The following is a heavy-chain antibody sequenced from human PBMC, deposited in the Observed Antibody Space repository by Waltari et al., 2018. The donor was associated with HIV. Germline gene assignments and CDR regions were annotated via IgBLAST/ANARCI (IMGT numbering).Heavy chain of an antibody. V-gene: IGHV3-74*01. D-gene: IGHD6-19*01. CDR1: GFTFGSYW. Sequence: EVQLVESGGGSVQPGGSLRLSCAASGFTFGSYWIHWVRQAPGKGLGWVSRMNGDGSRTNYADSVEGRFTISRDNAKNTLYLQMNSLRAEDTAVYYCAREGASSGSYYFDYWGQGTLVTVSS. J-gene: IGHJ4*02. CDR3: AREGASSGSYYFDY. CDR2: MNGDGSRT.